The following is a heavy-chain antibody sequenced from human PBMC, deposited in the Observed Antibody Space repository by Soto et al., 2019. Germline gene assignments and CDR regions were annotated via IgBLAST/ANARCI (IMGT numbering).Heavy chain of an antibody. J-gene: IGHJ6*02. V-gene: IGHV1-69*01. CDR1: GGTFSSYA. CDR3: ASGPSPGITIFGVGTHGYYGMDG. CDR2: IIPISGTA. Sequence: QVQLVQSGAEVKKPGSSVKVSCKASGGTFSSYAISWVRQAPGQGLEWMGGIIPISGTANYAQKFQGRVTITADESTSTAYMELSSLRSEDTAVYYCASGPSPGITIFGVGTHGYYGMDGWGQGATVTVSS. D-gene: IGHD3-3*01.